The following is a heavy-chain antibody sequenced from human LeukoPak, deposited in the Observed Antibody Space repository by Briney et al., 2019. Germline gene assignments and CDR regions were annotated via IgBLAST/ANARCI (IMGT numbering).Heavy chain of an antibody. D-gene: IGHD3-16*02. CDR3: ARFYYDYVWGSYRYTNFDY. CDR2: TFSNDEK. CDR1: GFSLSNARMG. V-gene: IGHV2-26*01. J-gene: IGHJ4*02. Sequence: SGPTLVNPTETLTLTCTVSGFSLSNARMGVRWIRQPPGKALEWLAHTFSNDEKSYSTSLKSRLTISKDTSKSQVVLTMTDMDPVDTATYYCARFYYDYVWGSYRYTNFDYWGQGTLVTVSS.